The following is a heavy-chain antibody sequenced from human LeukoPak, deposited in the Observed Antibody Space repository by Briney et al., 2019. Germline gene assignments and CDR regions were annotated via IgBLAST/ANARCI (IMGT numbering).Heavy chain of an antibody. J-gene: IGHJ4*02. V-gene: IGHV3-66*04. D-gene: IGHD2-8*01. Sequence: GGSLRLSCAASGFTVRSNYMNWVRQAPGKGLEWVSVSYSDGTTYYADSVKGSFTISRDKSKNTLYLQMNSLRDEDTAVYHCTRLIYDNGNPFDYWGQGTLVTVSS. CDR2: SYSDGTT. CDR1: GFTVRSNY. CDR3: TRLIYDNGNPFDY.